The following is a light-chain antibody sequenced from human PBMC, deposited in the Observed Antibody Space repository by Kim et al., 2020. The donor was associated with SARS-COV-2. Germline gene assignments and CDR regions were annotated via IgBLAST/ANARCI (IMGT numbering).Light chain of an antibody. Sequence: QSALTQPRSVSGSPGQSVTISCTGTSSDVGRYNFVSWYQQHPGKAPKLILYDVTKRPSGVPDRFSGSKSGNTASLTISGRQAEDEVDYNCCSYADKLRYVFGSGTKVTVL. V-gene: IGLV2-11*01. CDR1: SSDVGRYNF. CDR2: DVT. J-gene: IGLJ1*01. CDR3: CSYADKLRYV.